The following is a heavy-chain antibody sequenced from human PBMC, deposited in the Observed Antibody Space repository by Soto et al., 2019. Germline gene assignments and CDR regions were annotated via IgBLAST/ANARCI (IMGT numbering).Heavy chain of an antibody. D-gene: IGHD2-2*01. CDR1: GFTFSSYA. V-gene: IGHV3-23*01. Sequence: GGSLRLACAASGFTFSSYAMSWVRQAPGKGLEWVSAISGSGGSTYYADSVKGRFTISRDNSKNTLYLQMNSLRAEDTAVYYCAKDLESSGNIVVVPAATLDVWGQGTTVTVSS. CDR3: AKDLESSGNIVVVPAATLDV. J-gene: IGHJ6*02. CDR2: ISGSGGST.